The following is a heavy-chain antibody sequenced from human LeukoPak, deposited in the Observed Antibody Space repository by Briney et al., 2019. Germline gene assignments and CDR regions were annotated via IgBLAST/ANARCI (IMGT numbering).Heavy chain of an antibody. D-gene: IGHD2-21*01. Sequence: GGFLRLSCTASGFTFTTDALSWVRQAPGRGLEWVSSISANGGSTYSADSVKGRFSFSRDTSKNTLHLQMNSLRAADTAVPYCPRQLGDCGDCRCYFDDWGQGSLVTLSA. CDR3: PRQLGDCGDCRCYFDD. CDR1: GFTFTTDA. CDR2: ISANGGST. V-gene: IGHV3-23*01. J-gene: IGHJ4*02.